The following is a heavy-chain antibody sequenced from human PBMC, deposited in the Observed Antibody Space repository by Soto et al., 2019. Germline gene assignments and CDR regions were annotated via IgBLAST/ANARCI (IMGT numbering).Heavy chain of an antibody. CDR2: ISYSAKT. J-gene: IGHJ4*02. D-gene: IGHD3-22*01. V-gene: IGHV4-38-2*01. CDR3: TRGAGAPWVRFGS. Sequence: KTSETLSLTCGVSGYSITSGFYWGWVRQSPGKGLEWIGSISYSAKTFYNPSLASRLSIAVDTSMNQFSLRLTSVTAADTALYYCTRGAGAPWVRFGSWGQGTLVTVSS. CDR1: GYSITSGFY.